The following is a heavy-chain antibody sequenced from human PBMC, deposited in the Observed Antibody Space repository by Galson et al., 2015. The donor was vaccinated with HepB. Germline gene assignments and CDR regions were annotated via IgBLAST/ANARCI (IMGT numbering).Heavy chain of an antibody. CDR3: ARDQGGYCTGGVCYEFDY. V-gene: IGHV1-46*03. J-gene: IGHJ4*02. CDR1: GYTFTSYH. D-gene: IGHD2-8*02. CDR2: INPSGGST. Sequence: SVKVSCKASGYTFTSYHMHWVRQAPGQGLEWMGIINPSGGSTSYAQKFQGRVTTTRDTSTSTVYMELSSLRSEDTAVYYCARDQGGYCTGGVCYEFDYWGQGTLVTVSS.